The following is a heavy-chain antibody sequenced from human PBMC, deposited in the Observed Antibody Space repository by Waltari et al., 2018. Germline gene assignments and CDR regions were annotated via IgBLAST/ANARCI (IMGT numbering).Heavy chain of an antibody. CDR2: IYTSGST. D-gene: IGHD1-26*01. CDR1: GGSISRGSYY. CDR3: ARDEKGGGNFDY. V-gene: IGHV4-61*02. Sequence: QVQLQESGPGLVKPSQTLSLTCTVSGGSISRGSYYWSWIRQPAGKGLEWIGRIYTSGSTNYNPSLKSRVTISVDTSKNQFSLKLSSVTAADTAVYYCARDEKGGGNFDYWGQGTLVTVSS. J-gene: IGHJ4*02.